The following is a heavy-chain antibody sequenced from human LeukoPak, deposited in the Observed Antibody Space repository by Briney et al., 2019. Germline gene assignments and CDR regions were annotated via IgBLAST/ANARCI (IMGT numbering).Heavy chain of an antibody. J-gene: IGHJ4*02. Sequence: QPGRSLRLSCAASGFTFSSYGMHWVRQAPGKGLEWVAVISYDGSNKYYADSVKGRFTISRDNSKNTLYLQMNSLRAEDTAVYYCAKDFLFGGYWGQGTLVTVSS. CDR3: AKDFLFGGY. CDR2: ISYDGSNK. CDR1: GFTFSSYG. D-gene: IGHD3-10*02. V-gene: IGHV3-30*18.